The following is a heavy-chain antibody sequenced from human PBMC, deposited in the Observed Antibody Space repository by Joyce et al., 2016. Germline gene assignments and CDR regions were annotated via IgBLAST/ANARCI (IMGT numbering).Heavy chain of an antibody. CDR2: VFHNNETA. CDR1: GASVISYY. CDR3: GRAPQLRPEANYDGLDV. J-gene: IGHJ6*02. D-gene: IGHD4-11*01. Sequence: QVQLQESGPGLVKTSETLSLTCTVSGASVISYYWNWIRQPPGKGLEWVGYVFHNNETATYNPSLKSRVTISVDTSKNQISLGLSSVTAADTAVYYCGRAPQLRPEANYDGLDVWGQGATVVVSS. V-gene: IGHV4-59*02.